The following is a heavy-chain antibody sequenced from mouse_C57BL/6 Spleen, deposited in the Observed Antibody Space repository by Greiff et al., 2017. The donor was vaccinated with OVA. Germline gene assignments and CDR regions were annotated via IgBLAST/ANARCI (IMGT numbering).Heavy chain of an antibody. D-gene: IGHD2-3*01. CDR3: ARGGVRGGYYGAY. V-gene: IGHV1-64*01. J-gene: IGHJ3*01. CDR1: GYTFTSYW. CDR2: IHPNSGST. Sequence: QVHVKQPGAELVKPGASVKLSCKASGYTFTSYWMHWVKQRPGQGLEWIGMIHPNSGSTNYNEKFKSKATLTVDKSSSTAYMQLSSLTSEDSAVYYCARGGVRGGYYGAYWGQGTLVTVSA.